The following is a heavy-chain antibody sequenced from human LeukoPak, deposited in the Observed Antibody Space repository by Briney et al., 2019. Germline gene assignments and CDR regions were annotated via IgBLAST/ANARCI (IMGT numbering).Heavy chain of an antibody. Sequence: PGGSLRLSCAASGFTFSSCAMHWVRQAPGKGLEWVALIWYDGSNKYHADSVRGRFTISRDNSKNTLYLQMNSLRAEDTAVYYCAGGSGDYSPDYWGQGTLVTVSS. D-gene: IGHD4-17*01. CDR1: GFTFSSCA. CDR2: IWYDGSNK. CDR3: AGGSGDYSPDY. V-gene: IGHV3-33*01. J-gene: IGHJ4*02.